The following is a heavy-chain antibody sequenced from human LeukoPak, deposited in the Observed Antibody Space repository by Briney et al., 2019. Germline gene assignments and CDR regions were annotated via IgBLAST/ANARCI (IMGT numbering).Heavy chain of an antibody. J-gene: IGHJ4*02. CDR3: ARLRLGYYFDY. CDR2: IGAGGTFT. Sequence: GGSLRLSCTASGFTFSSYAMNWVRQAPGKGLEWVSGIGAGGTFTYYADSVKGRFTISRDNAKNSLYLQMNSLRDDDTAVYYCARLRLGYYFDYWGQGSLVTVSS. CDR1: GFTFSSYA. D-gene: IGHD5-12*01. V-gene: IGHV3-23*01.